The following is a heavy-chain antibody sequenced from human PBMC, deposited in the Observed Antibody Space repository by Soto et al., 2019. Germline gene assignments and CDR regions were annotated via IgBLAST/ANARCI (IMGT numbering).Heavy chain of an antibody. CDR2: IDPSDSYT. Sequence: PGESLKISCKGSGYSFTSYWLSWVRQMPGKGLEWVGRIDPSDSYTNYSPSFQGHVTSSADKSISTAYLQWSSLKASDTAMYYCARPGYYYGSGSYTYGMDVWGQGTTVTVSS. CDR1: GYSFTSYW. J-gene: IGHJ6*02. V-gene: IGHV5-10-1*01. CDR3: ARPGYYYGSGSYTYGMDV. D-gene: IGHD3-10*01.